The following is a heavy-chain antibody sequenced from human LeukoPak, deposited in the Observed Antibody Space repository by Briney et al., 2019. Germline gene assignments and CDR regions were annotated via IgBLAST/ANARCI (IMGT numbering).Heavy chain of an antibody. V-gene: IGHV1-18*01. Sequence: ASVKVSCKASGYTFTSYGISWVRQAPGQGLEWMGWISAYNGNANYAQKLQGRVTMTTDTSTSTAYMELRSLRSDDTAVYYCARDFLDDFWSGYYSGYYYYMDVWGKGTTVTVSS. CDR1: GYTFTSYG. D-gene: IGHD3-3*01. CDR2: ISAYNGNA. CDR3: ARDFLDDFWSGYYSGYYYYMDV. J-gene: IGHJ6*03.